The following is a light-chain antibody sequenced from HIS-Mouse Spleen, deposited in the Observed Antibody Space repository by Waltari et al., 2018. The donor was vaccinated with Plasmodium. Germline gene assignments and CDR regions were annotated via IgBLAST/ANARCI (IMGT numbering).Light chain of an antibody. CDR1: SSYVGGYNY. J-gene: IGLJ1*01. Sequence: QSALTQPASVSGSPGQSITISCTGTSSYVGGYNYFSWYQQHPGKAPKLMIYDVSNRPSGVSNRFSGSKSGNTASLTISGLQAEDEADYYCSSYTSSSTLNYVFGTGTKVTVL. CDR2: DVS. V-gene: IGLV2-14*03. CDR3: SSYTSSSTLNYV.